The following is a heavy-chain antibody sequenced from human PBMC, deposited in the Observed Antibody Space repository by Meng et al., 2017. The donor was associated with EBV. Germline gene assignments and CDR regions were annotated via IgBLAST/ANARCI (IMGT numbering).Heavy chain of an antibody. Sequence: LVHCGGEGKQPGASVKVSCKASGYTFTGYYMHWGRQAPGQGLEWMGRINPNSGGTNYAQKFQGRVTMTRDTSISTAYMELSRLRSDDTAVYYCARVGIAVAGTGDYWGQGTLVTVSS. CDR1: GYTFTGYY. CDR2: INPNSGGT. V-gene: IGHV1-2*06. D-gene: IGHD6-19*01. J-gene: IGHJ4*02. CDR3: ARVGIAVAGTGDY.